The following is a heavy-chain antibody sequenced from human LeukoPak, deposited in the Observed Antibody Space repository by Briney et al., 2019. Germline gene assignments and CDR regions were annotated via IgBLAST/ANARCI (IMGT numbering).Heavy chain of an antibody. CDR3: ARGRGYGDLYYFDY. D-gene: IGHD4-17*01. Sequence: KPSETLSLTCTVSGGSISSSSYYWGWIRQPPGKGLEWIGSIYYSGSTYYNPSLKSRVTISVDTSKNQFSLKLSSVTAADTAVYYCARGRGYGDLYYFDYWGQGTLVTVSS. CDR1: GGSISSSSYY. CDR2: IYYSGST. V-gene: IGHV4-39*07. J-gene: IGHJ4*02.